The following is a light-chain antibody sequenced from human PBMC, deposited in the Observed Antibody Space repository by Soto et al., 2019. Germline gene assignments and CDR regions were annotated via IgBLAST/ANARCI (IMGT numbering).Light chain of an antibody. CDR3: QQYGNSPWT. CDR1: QSVTSNY. CDR2: CAS. Sequence: EIVLTQSPGTLSLSPGERATLSCRASQSVTSNYLAWYQQKPGQAPRLPIYCASSRATGIPDRISGSGSGTDFTLTINRLESEDFAVYYCQQYGNSPWTFGRGTKVEIK. J-gene: IGKJ1*01. V-gene: IGKV3-20*01.